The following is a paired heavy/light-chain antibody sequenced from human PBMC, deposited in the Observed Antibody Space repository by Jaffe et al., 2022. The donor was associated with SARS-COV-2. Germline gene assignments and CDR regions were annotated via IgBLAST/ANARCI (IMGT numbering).Heavy chain of an antibody. Sequence: QVQLQGSGPGLLKPSETLSLTCTVSGGSIGTYYWSWIRQPPGTGLEWIGYIDYSGGTNHNPSLQSRVTFSVDTSKNQFSLKLSSVTSADTAVYYCTRGRRSSGRHDAFDIWGQGTMVTVSS. CDR2: IDYSGGT. D-gene: IGHD5-12*01. CDR3: TRGRRSSGRHDAFDI. J-gene: IGHJ3*02. V-gene: IGHV4-59*01. CDR1: GGSIGTYY.
Light chain of an antibody. CDR3: QQYYNTPFT. CDR1: QSVLYSSNNKNS. V-gene: IGKV4-1*01. CDR2: WAS. Sequence: DIVMTQSPDSLAVSLGERATINCKSSQSVLYSSNNKNSLAWYQQKPGQPPKLLIYWASSREPGVPDRFSGSGSGTDFTLTISTLQAEDVAVYYCQQYYNTPFTFGPGTKVDIK. J-gene: IGKJ3*01.